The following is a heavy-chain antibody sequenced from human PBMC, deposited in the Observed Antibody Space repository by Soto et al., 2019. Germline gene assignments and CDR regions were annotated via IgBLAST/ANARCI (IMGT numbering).Heavy chain of an antibody. Sequence: QVQLVQSGAEVKKPGASVKVSCKASGYTFTSYGISWVRQAPGQGLEWVGWISAYNGNTNYAQKLQGRVTMTTDTSTSTAYMELRSLRSDDTAVYYCARVSHGPGIAAAGKIDYWGQGTLVTVSS. CDR2: ISAYNGNT. CDR1: GYTFTSYG. J-gene: IGHJ4*02. CDR3: ARVSHGPGIAAAGKIDY. D-gene: IGHD6-13*01. V-gene: IGHV1-18*01.